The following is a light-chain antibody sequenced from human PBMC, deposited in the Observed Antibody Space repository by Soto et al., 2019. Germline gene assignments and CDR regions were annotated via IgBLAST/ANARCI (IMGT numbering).Light chain of an antibody. CDR2: GAS. V-gene: IGKV3-20*01. J-gene: IGKJ1*01. CDR1: QSVSSSY. CDR3: QQYDSSPRT. Sequence: EVVLSQSPGTLSLSAGERATLSCRTSQSVSSSYLAWYQQKPGQAPRLLIYGASSRATGIPDRFSGSGSGTEFTLTISSLQSEDFAVYYCQQYDSSPRTFGQGTKVDIK.